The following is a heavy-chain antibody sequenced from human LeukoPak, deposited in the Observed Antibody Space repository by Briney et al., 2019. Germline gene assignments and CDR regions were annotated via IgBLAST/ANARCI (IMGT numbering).Heavy chain of an antibody. CDR1: GGTFSSYA. Sequence: SVKDSCKASGGTFSSYAISWVRQAPGQGLEWMGRIIPIFGTANYAQKFQGRVTITTDESTSTAYMGLSSLRSEDTAVYYCARELWFGELLPLYYYMDVWGKGTTVTVSS. D-gene: IGHD3-10*01. CDR2: IIPIFGTA. V-gene: IGHV1-69*05. CDR3: ARELWFGELLPLYYYMDV. J-gene: IGHJ6*03.